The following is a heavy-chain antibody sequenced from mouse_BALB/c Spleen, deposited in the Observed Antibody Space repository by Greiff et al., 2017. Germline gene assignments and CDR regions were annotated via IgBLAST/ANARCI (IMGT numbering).Heavy chain of an antibody. CDR1: GYTFTSYW. CDR3: ARSEDGYYAMDY. Sequence: QVQLQQPGAELVRPGASVKLSCKASGYTFTSYWMNWVKQRPGQGLEWIGWIYPGDGSTKYNEKFKGKATLTADKSSSTAYMQLSSLTSENSAVYFCARSEDGYYAMDYWGEGTSVTVSS. CDR2: IYPGDGST. V-gene: IGHV1S56*01. J-gene: IGHJ4*01. D-gene: IGHD2-3*01.